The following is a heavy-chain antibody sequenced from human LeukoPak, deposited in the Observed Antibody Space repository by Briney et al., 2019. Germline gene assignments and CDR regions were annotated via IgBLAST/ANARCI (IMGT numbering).Heavy chain of an antibody. V-gene: IGHV3-73*01. CDR2: IRSKANSYAT. D-gene: IGHD1-14*01. Sequence: GGSLRLSCAASGFTFSGSAMHWVRQASGKGLEWVGRIRSKANSYATAYAASVKGRFTISRDDSKNTAYLQMTSLKTEDTAVYYCTRLSGQGDYWGQGTLVTVSS. J-gene: IGHJ4*02. CDR1: GFTFSGSA. CDR3: TRLSGQGDY.